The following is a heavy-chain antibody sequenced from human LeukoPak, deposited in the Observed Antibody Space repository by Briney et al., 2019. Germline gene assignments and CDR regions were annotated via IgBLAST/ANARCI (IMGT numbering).Heavy chain of an antibody. CDR1: GFTFSSYA. CDR2: ISSSGNDR. D-gene: IGHD2-2*01. V-gene: IGHV3-21*05. J-gene: IGHJ6*02. Sequence: GGSLRLSCAASGFTFSSYAMSWVRQAPGKGLEWVSFISSSGNDRYYIDSVKGRFTISRDNAKHSLYLQMNSLRAEDTAVYYCARWYCSSTNCLNYYFGMDVWGQGTTVTVSS. CDR3: ARWYCSSTNCLNYYFGMDV.